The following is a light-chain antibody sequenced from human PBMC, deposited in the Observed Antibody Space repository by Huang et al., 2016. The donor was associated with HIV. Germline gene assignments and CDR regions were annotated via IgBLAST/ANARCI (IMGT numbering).Light chain of an antibody. CDR2: DAS. J-gene: IGKJ3*01. V-gene: IGKV3-11*01. CDR1: QSVSSY. CDR3: QQRNSWPPIFT. Sequence: EIVLTQSPATLSLSPGERATLSCRASQSVSSYLAWYQQKPGQAPRLLIYDASKRATGSPARFSGSGSGTDFTLTISSLEPEDFAVYFCQQRNSWPPIFTFGPGTKVDIK.